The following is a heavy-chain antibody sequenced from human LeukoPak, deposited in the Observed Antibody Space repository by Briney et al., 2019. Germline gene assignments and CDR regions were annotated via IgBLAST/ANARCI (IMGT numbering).Heavy chain of an antibody. CDR2: TRYDESDK. Sequence: GGSLRLSCAASGFTLFNYGMHWVRQAPGRGLDWVAHTRYDESDKYYADSVKGRFTISRDISKNTVYLQMNSLRVEDTAVYYCAKDFNWAFDYWGQGTLVTVSS. CDR3: AKDFNWAFDY. V-gene: IGHV3-30*02. J-gene: IGHJ4*02. D-gene: IGHD1-1*01. CDR1: GFTLFNYG.